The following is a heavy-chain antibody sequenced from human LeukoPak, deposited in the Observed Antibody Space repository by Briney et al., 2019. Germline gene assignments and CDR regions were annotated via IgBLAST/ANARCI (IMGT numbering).Heavy chain of an antibody. CDR1: GGSISSGGYY. CDR2: IYYSGST. J-gene: IGHJ6*02. CDR3: AREVQQGDILTGYQYGMDV. D-gene: IGHD3-9*01. V-gene: IGHV4-31*03. Sequence: PSQTLSLTCTVSGGSISSGGYYCSWIRQHPGKGLEWIGYIYYSGSTYYNPSLKSRVTISVDTSKNQFSLKLSSVTAADTAVYYCAREVQQGDILTGYQYGMDVWGQGTTVTVSS.